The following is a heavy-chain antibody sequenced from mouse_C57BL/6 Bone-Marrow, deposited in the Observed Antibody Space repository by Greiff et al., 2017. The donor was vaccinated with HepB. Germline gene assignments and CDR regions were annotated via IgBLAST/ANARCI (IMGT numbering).Heavy chain of an antibody. J-gene: IGHJ1*03. D-gene: IGHD1-1*01. CDR2: INYDGSST. Sequence: EVQRVESEGGLVQPGSSMKLSCTASGFTFSDYYMAWVRQVPEKGLEWVANINYDGSSTYYLDSLKSRFIISRDNAKNILYLQMSSLKSEDTATYYCARDLDYGSSYWYFDVWGTGTTVTVSS. V-gene: IGHV5-16*01. CDR3: ARDLDYGSSYWYFDV. CDR1: GFTFSDYY.